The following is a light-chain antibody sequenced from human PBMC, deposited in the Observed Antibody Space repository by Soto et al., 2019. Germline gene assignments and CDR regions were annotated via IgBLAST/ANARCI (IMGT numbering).Light chain of an antibody. CDR1: QRLSSNY. CDR3: QQRSNWPPTWT. J-gene: IGKJ1*01. Sequence: EIVLTQSPGTLSLSPGERATLSCRASQRLSSNYLAWFQQKPGQAPRLLIYGASSRATGIPDRFSGSGSGTDFTLTISSLEPEDFAVYYCQQRSNWPPTWTLGQGTKVDIK. V-gene: IGKV3D-20*02. CDR2: GAS.